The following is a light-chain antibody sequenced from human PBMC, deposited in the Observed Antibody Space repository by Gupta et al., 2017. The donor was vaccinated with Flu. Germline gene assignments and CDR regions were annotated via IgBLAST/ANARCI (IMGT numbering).Light chain of an antibody. J-gene: IGLJ2*01. CDR3: QVWDTSTVV. V-gene: IGLV3-9*01. Sequence: RITCGGNNSGSKNVHWYQQKPGQAPILVIYRDKYRPSGIPERFSGSNSGTTLTISGAQAGVEADYYCQVWDTSTVVFGGGTKLTVL. CDR2: RDK. CDR1: NSGSKN.